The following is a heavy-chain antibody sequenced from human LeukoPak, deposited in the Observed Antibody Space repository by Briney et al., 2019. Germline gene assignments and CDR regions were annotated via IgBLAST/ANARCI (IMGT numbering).Heavy chain of an antibody. CDR3: ARSFYYGSESY. CDR2: IKQDGSEK. Sequence: PGGSLRLSCAASGFIFSSYWMSWVRQAPGKGLEWVANIKQDGSEKYYVDSVRGRFTISRDNAKNSLYLQMNSLRVDDTAVYYCARSFYYGSESYWGQGTLVTVSS. V-gene: IGHV3-7*01. CDR1: GFIFSSYW. D-gene: IGHD3-10*01. J-gene: IGHJ4*02.